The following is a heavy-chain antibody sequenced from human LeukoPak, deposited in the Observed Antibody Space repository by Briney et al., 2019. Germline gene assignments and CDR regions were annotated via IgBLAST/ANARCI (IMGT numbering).Heavy chain of an antibody. V-gene: IGHV3-30*02. D-gene: IGHD2-2*01. CDR3: AKDPLGYCTSASCRYLDS. CDR1: GFTFSSYG. J-gene: IGHJ5*01. CDR2: IWYDGSHT. Sequence: GGSLRLSCAASGFTFSSYGMHWVRQVPGKGLEWVAFIWYDGSHTYYADSVKGRFTISRDNSKNTLYLQMNSLRAEDTAVSYCAKDPLGYCTSASCRYLDSWGQGTLVTVSS.